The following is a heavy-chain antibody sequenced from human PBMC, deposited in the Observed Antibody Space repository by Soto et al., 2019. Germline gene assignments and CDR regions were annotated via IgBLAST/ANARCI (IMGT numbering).Heavy chain of an antibody. V-gene: IGHV4-59*08. Sequence: QVQLQESGPGLVKPSETLSLTCTVSGGCISSYYWSWIRQPPGKGLEWIGYIYYSGSTNYNPSLKSRVTISVDTSKNQFSLKLSSVTAADTAVYYCARRYGWAFDIWGQGTMVTVSS. CDR3: ARRYGWAFDI. D-gene: IGHD3-16*01. CDR1: GGCISSYY. J-gene: IGHJ3*02. CDR2: IYYSGST.